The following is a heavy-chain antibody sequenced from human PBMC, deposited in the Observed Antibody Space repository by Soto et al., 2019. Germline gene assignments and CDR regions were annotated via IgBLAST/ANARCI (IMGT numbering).Heavy chain of an antibody. J-gene: IGHJ6*02. V-gene: IGHV3-48*03. CDR2: ITSNGDTI. Sequence: EVQLVESGGGLVQPGGSLRLSCVGSGFTFSSYEMNWVRQAPGKGLEWVSYITSNGDTIHYTDSVKGRFTISRDNAKNSLSLQMNSLRAEDTAIYYCARGGYYFDSSGYFLSYYGLDVWGQGTTVTVSS. D-gene: IGHD3-22*01. CDR1: GFTFSSYE. CDR3: ARGGYYFDSSGYFLSYYGLDV.